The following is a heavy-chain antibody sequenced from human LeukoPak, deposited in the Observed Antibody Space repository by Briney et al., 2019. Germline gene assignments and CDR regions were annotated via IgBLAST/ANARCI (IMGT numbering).Heavy chain of an antibody. Sequence: SETLSLTCTVSGGSISSYYWSWIRQPAGKGLEWIGRIYTSGSTNYNPSLKSRVTVSVDTSKNQFSLKLSSVTAADTAVYYCARDGLWFGEFNYWGQGTLVTVSS. CDR3: ARDGLWFGEFNY. J-gene: IGHJ4*02. CDR2: IYTSGST. D-gene: IGHD3-10*01. CDR1: GGSISSYY. V-gene: IGHV4-4*07.